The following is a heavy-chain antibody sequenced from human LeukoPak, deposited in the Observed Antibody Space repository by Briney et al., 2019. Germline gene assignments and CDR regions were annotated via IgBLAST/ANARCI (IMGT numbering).Heavy chain of an antibody. CDR1: GGSFSGYY. Sequence: PSETLSLTCAVYGGSFSGYYWSWIRQPPGKGLEWIGEINHSGNTNYNPSLKSRVTISVDTSKNQFSLKLSSVTAADTAVYYCARGGNVDVVVPAARPYYFDYWGQGTLVTVSS. V-gene: IGHV4-34*01. CDR3: ARGGNVDVVVPAARPYYFDY. J-gene: IGHJ4*02. D-gene: IGHD2-2*01. CDR2: INHSGNT.